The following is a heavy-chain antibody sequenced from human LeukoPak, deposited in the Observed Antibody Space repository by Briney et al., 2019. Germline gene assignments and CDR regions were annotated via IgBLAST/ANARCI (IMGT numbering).Heavy chain of an antibody. CDR1: GGTFSSYA. CDR3: ASGDGLTSGYYYGMDV. D-gene: IGHD3/OR15-3a*01. V-gene: IGHV1-69*04. Sequence: ASVKVSCKASGGTFSSYAISWVRQAPGQGLEWMGRIIPILGIANYAQKFQGRVTITADKSTSTAYMELSSLRSEDTAVYYCASGDGLTSGYYYGMDVWGQGTTVTVSS. J-gene: IGHJ6*02. CDR2: IIPILGIA.